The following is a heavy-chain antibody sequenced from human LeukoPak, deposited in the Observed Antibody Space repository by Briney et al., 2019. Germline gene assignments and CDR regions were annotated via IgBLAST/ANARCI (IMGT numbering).Heavy chain of an antibody. Sequence: AGVEVSCGASRYSFTGYYIHWVRQATGQGRGGVGWMNPNCGNTHYAQKLQGRVPITRNTSISTAYVELSSLRSEDTAVYYCALDYGDYVFDYWGQGTMVTVSS. J-gene: IGHJ4*02. CDR1: RYSFTGYY. CDR3: ALDYGDYVFDY. V-gene: IGHV1-8*01. CDR2: MNPNCGNT. D-gene: IGHD4-17*01.